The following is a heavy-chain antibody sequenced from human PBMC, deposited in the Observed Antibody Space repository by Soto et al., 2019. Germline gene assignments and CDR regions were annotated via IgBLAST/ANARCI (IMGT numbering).Heavy chain of an antibody. Sequence: GSLRLCWAAAGFTLSDYYLTWIRQAPGKGLEWVSHVSSTSSNTNYADSVKGRFTISRDNTNNSLYLQMNSLRVEDTAVYYCARYSGSYYQVDYYYGIDVWGQGTTVTVSS. CDR1: GFTLSDYY. CDR3: ARYSGSYYQVDYYYGIDV. J-gene: IGHJ6*02. CDR2: VSSTSSNT. V-gene: IGHV3-11*06. D-gene: IGHD1-26*01.